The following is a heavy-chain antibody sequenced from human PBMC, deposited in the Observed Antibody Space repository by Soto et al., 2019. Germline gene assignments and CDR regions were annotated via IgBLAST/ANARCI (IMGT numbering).Heavy chain of an antibody. D-gene: IGHD5-18*01. Sequence: QVQLQESGPGLVKPSQTLSLTCTVSGGSISSGDYYWSWIRQPPGKGLEWIGHIFYSGSTYYNPSLKSRVTISVDTSRNQFSLKLSSVTAADTAVYYCARYTAMEPTFDYWGQGTLATVSS. V-gene: IGHV4-30-4*01. CDR2: IFYSGST. J-gene: IGHJ4*02. CDR3: ARYTAMEPTFDY. CDR1: GGSISSGDYY.